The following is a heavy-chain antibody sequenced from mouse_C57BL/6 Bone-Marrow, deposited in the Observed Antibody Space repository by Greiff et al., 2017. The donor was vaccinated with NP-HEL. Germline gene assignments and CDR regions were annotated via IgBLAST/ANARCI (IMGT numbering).Heavy chain of an antibody. CDR3: TTITTVEPYYFDY. CDR2: IDPENGDT. V-gene: IGHV14-4*01. J-gene: IGHJ2*01. CDR1: GFNIKDDY. Sequence: EVQLQQPGAELVRPGASVKLSCTASGFNIKDDYMHWVKQRPEQGLEWIGWIDPENGDTEYASKFQGKATITADTSSNTAYLQLSSLTSEDTAVYYCTTITTVEPYYFDYWGQGTTLTVSS. D-gene: IGHD1-1*01.